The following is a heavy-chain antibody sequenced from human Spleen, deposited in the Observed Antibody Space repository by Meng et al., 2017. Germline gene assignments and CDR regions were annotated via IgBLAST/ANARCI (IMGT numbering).Heavy chain of an antibody. J-gene: IGHJ4*02. D-gene: IGHD1-26*01. CDR1: GGTFSSYT. Sequence: SVKVSCKASGGTFSSYTISWVRQAPGQGLEWMGRIIPILGIANYAQKFQGRVTITADESTSTAYMELSRLRSEDTAVYYCASVGVGATFDYWGQGTLVTVSS. CDR3: ASVGVGATFDY. V-gene: IGHV1-69*02. CDR2: IIPILGIA.